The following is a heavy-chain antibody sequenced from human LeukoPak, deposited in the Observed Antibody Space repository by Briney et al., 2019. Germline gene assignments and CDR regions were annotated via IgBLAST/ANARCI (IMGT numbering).Heavy chain of an antibody. CDR2: VYTSGST. V-gene: IGHV4-4*07. CDR1: GGSISSYY. CDR3: ARGQYYYDSSGYYWNDAFDI. Sequence: SETLSLTCTVSGGSISSYYWSWIRQPAGKALEWIGRVYTSGSTNYNPSLKSRVTMSVDTSKNQFSLKLSSVTAADTAVYYCARGQYYYDSSGYYWNDAFDIWGQGTMVTVSS. D-gene: IGHD3-22*01. J-gene: IGHJ3*02.